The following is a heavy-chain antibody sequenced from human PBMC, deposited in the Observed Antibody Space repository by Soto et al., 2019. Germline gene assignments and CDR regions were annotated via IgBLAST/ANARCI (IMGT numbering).Heavy chain of an antibody. CDR2: IFPIDSDT. D-gene: IGHD2-21*02. CDR3: ATPGGRDFNAFDV. J-gene: IGHJ3*01. V-gene: IGHV5-51*01. Sequence: PGESLKISCKGSGYTFTRNWIGWVRQMPGKGLEWMRIIFPIDSDTRYSPSSQGQVTISADNSISTAYLQWSSLKASDTAIYYCATPGGRDFNAFDVWGQGTMVTVSS. CDR1: GYTFTRNW.